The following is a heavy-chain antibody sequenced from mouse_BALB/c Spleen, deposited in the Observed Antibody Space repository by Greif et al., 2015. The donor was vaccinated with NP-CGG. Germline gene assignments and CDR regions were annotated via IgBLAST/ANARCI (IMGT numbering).Heavy chain of an antibody. J-gene: IGHJ2*01. CDR3: AREGAVNFDY. Sequence: VQLQQSGAELAKPGASVKMSCKASGYTFTSCWMHWVKQRPGQGLEWIGYINPSTGYTEYNQKFKDKATLTADKSSSTAYMQLSRLTSEDSAVYYCAREGAVNFDYWGQGTTLTVSS. V-gene: IGHV1-7*01. CDR1: GYTFTSCW. D-gene: IGHD3-3*01. CDR2: INPSTGYT.